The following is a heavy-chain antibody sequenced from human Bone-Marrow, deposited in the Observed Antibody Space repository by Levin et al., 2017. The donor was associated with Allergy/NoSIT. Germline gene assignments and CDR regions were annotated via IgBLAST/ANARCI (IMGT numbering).Heavy chain of an antibody. D-gene: IGHD6-19*01. CDR3: ARDLRPWLVYLENYYYYYGMDV. CDR1: GFTFSSYA. Sequence: GGSLRLSCAASGFTFSSYAMHWVRQAPGKGLEWVAVISYDGSNKYYADSVKGRFTISRDNSKNTLYLQMNSLRAEDTAVYYCARDLRPWLVYLENYYYYYGMDVWGQGTTVTVSS. V-gene: IGHV3-30-3*01. CDR2: ISYDGSNK. J-gene: IGHJ6*02.